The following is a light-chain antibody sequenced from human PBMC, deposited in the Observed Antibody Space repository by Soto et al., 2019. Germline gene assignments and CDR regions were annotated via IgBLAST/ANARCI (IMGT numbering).Light chain of an antibody. J-gene: IGKJ1*01. CDR1: RSINTY. CDR2: SAS. Sequence: DIQMTQSPSSLSASVGDRVTITCRASRSINTYVNWYQQRPGKAPELLIYSASSLHTGVPSRFGGSGAGTDFTFTINSLLPADFAIYYCQQSYSTPLTFGQGMKVDIK. CDR3: QQSYSTPLT. V-gene: IGKV1-39*01.